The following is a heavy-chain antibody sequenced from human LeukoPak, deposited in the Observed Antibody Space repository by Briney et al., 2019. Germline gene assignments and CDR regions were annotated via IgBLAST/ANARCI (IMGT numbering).Heavy chain of an antibody. CDR3: ARVGRMTTVVIRAFDI. CDR2: INHSGGT. D-gene: IGHD4-23*01. CDR1: GGSFSGYY. V-gene: IGHV4-34*01. Sequence: SGTLSLTCAVYGGSFSGYYWSWIRQPPGKGLEWIGEINHSGGTNYNPSLKSRVTISVDTSKNQFSLKLSSVTAADTAVYYCARVGRMTTVVIRAFDIWGQGTMVTVSS. J-gene: IGHJ3*02.